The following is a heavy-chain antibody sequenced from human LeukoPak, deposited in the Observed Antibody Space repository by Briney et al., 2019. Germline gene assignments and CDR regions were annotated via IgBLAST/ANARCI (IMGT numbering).Heavy chain of an antibody. CDR1: GYSFTSYW. V-gene: IGHV5-51*01. CDR2: IYPGDSDT. D-gene: IGHD3-16*01. J-gene: IGHJ6*02. CDR3: ARLGGVSSYAMDV. Sequence: GESLKISCKASGYSFTSYWIGWVRQMPGKGLEWMGIIYPGDSDTTYSPSFQGQVTISADKSISTAYLQWSSLKASDTAMYYCARLGGVSSYAMDVWGQGTTVTVSS.